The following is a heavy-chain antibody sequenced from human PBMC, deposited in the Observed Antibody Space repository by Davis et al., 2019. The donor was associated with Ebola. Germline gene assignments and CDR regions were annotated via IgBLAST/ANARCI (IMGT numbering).Heavy chain of an antibody. D-gene: IGHD6-13*01. CDR3: ARESHSSSWYEGNYYYYYGMDV. Sequence: ASVKVSCKVSGYTLTELSMHWVRQAPGKGLEWMGGFDPEDGETIYAQKFQGRVTMTEDTSTDTAYMELSSLRSEDTAVYYCARESHSSSWYEGNYYYYYGMDVWGQGTTVTVSS. CDR2: FDPEDGET. V-gene: IGHV1-24*01. CDR1: GYTLTELS. J-gene: IGHJ6*02.